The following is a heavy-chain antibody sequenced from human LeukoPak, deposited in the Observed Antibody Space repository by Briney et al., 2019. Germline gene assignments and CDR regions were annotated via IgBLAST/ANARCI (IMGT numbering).Heavy chain of an antibody. CDR3: TAGVNYGDGPFDY. V-gene: IGHV3-15*01. CDR2: IKSKTDGGTT. Sequence: KPGGSLRLSCAASGFTFSDAWMSWVRQAPGKGLEWVGRIKSKTDGGTTDYAAPVKGRFTISRDDSKNTLYLQMNSLKTEDTAVYYCTAGVNYGDGPFDYWGQGTLVTVSS. J-gene: IGHJ4*02. D-gene: IGHD4-17*01. CDR1: GFTFSDAW.